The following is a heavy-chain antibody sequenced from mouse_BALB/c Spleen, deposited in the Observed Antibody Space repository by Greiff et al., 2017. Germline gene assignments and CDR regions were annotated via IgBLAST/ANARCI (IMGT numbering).Heavy chain of an antibody. CDR3: ARRRGRGYAMDY. CDR1: GFTFSDYY. Sequence: EVHLVESGGGLVKPGGSLKLSCAASGFTFSDYYMYWVSQTPEKRLEWVATISDGGSYTYYPDSVKGRFTISRDNAKNNLYLQMSSLKSEDTAMYYCARRRGRGYAMDYWGQGTSVTVSS. J-gene: IGHJ4*01. V-gene: IGHV5-4*02. CDR2: ISDGGSYT. D-gene: IGHD3-3*01.